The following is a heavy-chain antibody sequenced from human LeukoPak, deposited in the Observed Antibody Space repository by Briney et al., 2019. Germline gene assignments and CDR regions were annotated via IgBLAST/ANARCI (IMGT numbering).Heavy chain of an antibody. CDR1: GYTFTSYG. CDR3: ARGLVPAAINWFDP. CDR2: INPNSGGT. J-gene: IGHJ5*02. V-gene: IGHV1-2*02. D-gene: IGHD2-2*01. Sequence: GASVKVSFKASGYTFTSYGISWVRQAPGQGLEGMGWINPNSGGTNYAQKFQGRVTMTRDTSISTAYMELSRLRSDDTAVYYCARGLVPAAINWFDPWGQGTLVTVSS.